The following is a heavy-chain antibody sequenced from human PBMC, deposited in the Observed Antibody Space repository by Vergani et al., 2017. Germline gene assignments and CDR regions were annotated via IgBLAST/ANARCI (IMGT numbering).Heavy chain of an antibody. Sequence: QVQLQESGPGLVKPSETLSLTCAVSGYSISSGSYWGWIRQPPGKGLEWIGSIYHSWSTYYSPSLKSRVTMSVDTSKNQFSLKMRSVTAADTAVYYCARVEMASIGTDWGQGTLVTVSS. CDR2: IYHSWST. D-gene: IGHD5-24*01. J-gene: IGHJ4*02. CDR3: ARVEMASIGTD. CDR1: GYSISSGSY. V-gene: IGHV4-38-2*01.